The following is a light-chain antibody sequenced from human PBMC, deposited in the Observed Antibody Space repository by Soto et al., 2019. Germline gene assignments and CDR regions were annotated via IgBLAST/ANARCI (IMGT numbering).Light chain of an antibody. Sequence: QSALTQPASVSGSPGQSIAISCAGTMRDVGAYNLVSWYQQHPGRAPQLIIYEVSKRPSGVPDRFSGSKSGNTASLTVSGLQAEDEADYYCSSYAGSNKNVVFGGGTKLTVL. J-gene: IGLJ2*01. CDR1: MRDVGAYNL. V-gene: IGLV2-8*01. CDR2: EVS. CDR3: SSYAGSNKNVV.